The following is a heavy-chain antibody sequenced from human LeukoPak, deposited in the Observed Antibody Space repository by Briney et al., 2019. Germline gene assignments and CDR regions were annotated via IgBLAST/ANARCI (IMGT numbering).Heavy chain of an antibody. CDR3: ARAITIAVTATSMPAQQLDY. J-gene: IGHJ4*02. CDR2: VSSDGSNT. Sequence: AGGSLRLSCAASEFTFSNYWMHWLRQAPGKGLVWVSRVSSDGSNTNYADSVKGRFTISRDNAKNTLYLQMNSLRAEDTAVYYCARAITIAVTATSMPAQQLDYWGQGTLVTVSS. D-gene: IGHD3-9*01. V-gene: IGHV3-74*01. CDR1: EFTFSNYW.